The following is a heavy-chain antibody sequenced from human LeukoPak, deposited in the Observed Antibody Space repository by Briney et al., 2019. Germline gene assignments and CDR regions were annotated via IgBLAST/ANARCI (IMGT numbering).Heavy chain of an antibody. CDR3: ARDNGLVDGYRGDLFDY. J-gene: IGHJ4*02. CDR1: GFTFSSYA. V-gene: IGHV3-30-3*01. Sequence: PGRSLRLSCAASGFTFSSYAMHWVRQAPGKGLEWVAVISYDGSNKYYADSVKGRFTISRDNSKNTLYLQMNSLRAEDTAVYYCARDNGLVDGYRGDLFDYWGQGTLVTVSS. CDR2: ISYDGSNK. D-gene: IGHD5-24*01.